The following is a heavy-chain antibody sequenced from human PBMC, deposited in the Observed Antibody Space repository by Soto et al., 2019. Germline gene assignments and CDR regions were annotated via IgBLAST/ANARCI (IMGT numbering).Heavy chain of an antibody. J-gene: IGHJ4*02. CDR1: GGSISSGDYY. CDR3: ARDPARTWDSSGYYWSAY. CDR2: IYYSGST. V-gene: IGHV4-30-4*01. Sequence: SETLSLTCTVSGGSISSGDYYWSWIRQPPGKGLEWIGYIYYSGSTYYNPSLKSRVTISLDTSKNQFSLKLSSVTAADTAVYYCARDPARTWDSSGYYWSAYWGQGTLVTVSS. D-gene: IGHD3-22*01.